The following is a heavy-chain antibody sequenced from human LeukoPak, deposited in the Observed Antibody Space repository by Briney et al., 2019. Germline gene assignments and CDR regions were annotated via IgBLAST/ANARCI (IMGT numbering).Heavy chain of an antibody. D-gene: IGHD1-1*01. Sequence: GRSLRLSCAASGFTFSSYGMHWVRQAPGKGLEWVAVISYDGSNKYYADSVKGRFTISRDNSKNTLYLQMNSLRAEDTAVYYCAKDRSGIAPGTMDNWGQGTLVTVSS. CDR1: GFTFSSYG. V-gene: IGHV3-30*18. CDR2: ISYDGSNK. CDR3: AKDRSGIAPGTMDN. J-gene: IGHJ4*02.